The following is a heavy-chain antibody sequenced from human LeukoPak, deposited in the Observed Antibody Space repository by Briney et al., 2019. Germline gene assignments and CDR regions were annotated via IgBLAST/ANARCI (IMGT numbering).Heavy chain of an antibody. Sequence: GGSLRLSCAASGFTFSSYSMNWVRQAPGKGLEWVSAISSSSSYIYYTHSVKGRFTISRDNAKNSLYLQMNSLRAEDTAIYYCARVITDSSSWYGSDYWGQGTLVTVSS. CDR2: ISSSSSYI. CDR1: GFTFSSYS. V-gene: IGHV3-21*01. J-gene: IGHJ4*02. CDR3: ARVITDSSSWYGSDY. D-gene: IGHD6-13*01.